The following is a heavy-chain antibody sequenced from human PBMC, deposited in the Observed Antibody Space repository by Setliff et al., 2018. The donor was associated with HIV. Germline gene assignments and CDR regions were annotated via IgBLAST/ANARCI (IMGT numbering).Heavy chain of an antibody. D-gene: IGHD3-10*01. CDR2: FIPIFGTA. CDR3: AHIRPYSGSYYKSPGAFDI. V-gene: IGHV1-69*13. J-gene: IGHJ3*02. CDR1: GGPFSNYA. Sequence: GASVKVSCKASGGPFSNYATSWVRQAPGQGLEWMGRFIPIFGTADYGQRFQGRISITADESTTTSYMELTSLTSEDTAVYYCAHIRPYSGSYYKSPGAFDIWGQGTMVTVSS.